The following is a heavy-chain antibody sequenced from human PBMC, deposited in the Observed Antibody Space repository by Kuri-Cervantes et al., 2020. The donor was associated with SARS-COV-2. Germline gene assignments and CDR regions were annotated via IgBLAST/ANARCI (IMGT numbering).Heavy chain of an antibody. CDR3: ASSLLTLPIDY. Sequence: GESLKISCAASGFTFSSYAMHWVRQAPGKGLEWVAVISYDGSNKYYVDSVKGRFTISRDNSKNTLYLQMNSLRAEDTAVYYCASSLLTLPIDYWGQGTLVTVSS. V-gene: IGHV3-30-3*01. J-gene: IGHJ4*02. CDR1: GFTFSSYA. CDR2: ISYDGSNK.